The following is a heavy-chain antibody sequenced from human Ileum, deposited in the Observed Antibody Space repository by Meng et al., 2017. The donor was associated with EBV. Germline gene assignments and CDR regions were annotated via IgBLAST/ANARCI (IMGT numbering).Heavy chain of an antibody. CDR1: GFSLSTSGVG. J-gene: IGHJ5*01. Sequence: QIPSQQSASSGVKPPRTPTLTSTSSGFSLSTSGVGVGWIRHPPGKALEWLAMIYGQGDKHYSPSLTSRLTITKDTSNTQVVLTMTNMDSVDTATYYCALRPRQLLRGWFDSWGQGALVTVSS. CDR2: IYGQGDK. CDR3: ALRPRQLLRGWFDS. D-gene: IGHD6-13*01. V-gene: IGHV2-5*01.